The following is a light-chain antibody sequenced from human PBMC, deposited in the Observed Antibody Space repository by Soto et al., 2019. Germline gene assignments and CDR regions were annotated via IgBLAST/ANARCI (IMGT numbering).Light chain of an antibody. Sequence: DIQMTQSPSSLSASIGDRVAITCQASQNITNNLSWYQQKPGKAPNLLIYHASKLAKGVTSRFSGSGSGTDFSFIITSLQREDLATYYCQQYYGLPPLTFGQGTRRRL. V-gene: IGKV1-33*01. CDR1: QNITNN. CDR2: HAS. CDR3: QQYYGLPPLT. J-gene: IGKJ5*01.